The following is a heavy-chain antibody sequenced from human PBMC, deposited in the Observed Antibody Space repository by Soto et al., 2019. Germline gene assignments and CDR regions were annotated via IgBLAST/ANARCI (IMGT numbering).Heavy chain of an antibody. D-gene: IGHD3-10*01. CDR3: AGAETMVRGPQGAYFDY. V-gene: IGHV3-53*02. Sequence: EVELVETGGGLIQPGGSLRLSCAASGFTVSSNYMSWVRQAPGKGLEWVAVIYSGGSTYYADSVKGRFTISRDNSKNTLYLQMNSLRAEDTAVYYCAGAETMVRGPQGAYFDYWGQGTLVTVSS. CDR1: GFTVSSNY. CDR2: IYSGGST. J-gene: IGHJ4*02.